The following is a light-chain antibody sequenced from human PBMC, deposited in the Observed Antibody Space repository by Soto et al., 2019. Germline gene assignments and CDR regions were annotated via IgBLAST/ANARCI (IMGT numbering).Light chain of an antibody. CDR1: QTVRINY. V-gene: IGKV3-20*01. CDR3: QQYGSLYT. CDR2: GSS. J-gene: IGKJ2*01. Sequence: IVLTQSPGTLSLSPGERTTLFCRASQTVRINYLAWYQHKPGQAPRLLIFGSSTRATGIPDRFSGGGSGTDFTLTISRLEPEDFAVYYCQQYGSLYTFGQGTRLEI.